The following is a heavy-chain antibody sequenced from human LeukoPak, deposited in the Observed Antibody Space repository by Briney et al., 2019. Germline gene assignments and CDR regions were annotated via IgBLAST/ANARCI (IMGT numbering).Heavy chain of an antibody. D-gene: IGHD2-2*01. V-gene: IGHV3-7*01. CDR1: GFTFSTYW. J-gene: IGHJ4*02. CDR3: AGVDCSSTSCYFDY. CDR2: IKQDGSEK. Sequence: GGSLRLSCAASGFTFSTYWMGWVRQAPGKGRGGGANIKQDGSEKYYVDSVKGRFTISRDNAKNSLYLQMNSLRAEDTAVYYCAGVDCSSTSCYFDYWGQGTLVTVSS.